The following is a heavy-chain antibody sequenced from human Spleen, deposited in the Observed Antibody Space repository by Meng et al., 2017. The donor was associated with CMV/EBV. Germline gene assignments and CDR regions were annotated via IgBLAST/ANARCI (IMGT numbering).Heavy chain of an antibody. J-gene: IGHJ4*02. CDR2: ISSSGGYM. V-gene: IGHV3-21*01. D-gene: IGHD1-26*01. Sequence: GESLKISCAASGFMFSSYDMNWVRQAPGKGLEWVSSISSSGGYMYYADSLKGRFTISRDNAKNSLYLQMNSLRAEDTAVYYCAKLGRQYSGSYYDYWGQGTLVTVSS. CDR1: GFMFSSYD. CDR3: AKLGRQYSGSYYDY.